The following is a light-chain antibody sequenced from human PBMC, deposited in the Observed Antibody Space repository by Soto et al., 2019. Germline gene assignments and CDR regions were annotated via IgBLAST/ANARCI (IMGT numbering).Light chain of an antibody. Sequence: EMVMTQSPATLSVSPGERAILSCRASQSVGSNLAWYQQKPGQAPRLLIYGASTRATGITGRFSGSGSGTEFTLTISSLHSEDFAAYFCQQYKNLPRTCGQGTKLEIK. CDR3: QQYKNLPRT. V-gene: IGKV3-15*01. CDR1: QSVGSN. J-gene: IGKJ2*01. CDR2: GAS.